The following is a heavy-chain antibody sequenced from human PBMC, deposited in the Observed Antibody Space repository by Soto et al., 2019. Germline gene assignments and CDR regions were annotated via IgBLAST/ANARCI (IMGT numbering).Heavy chain of an antibody. CDR2: ISGSGVST. CDR1: GFSFSNYA. CDR3: ARAGAGTYRPDY. V-gene: IGHV3-23*01. Sequence: GGSLRLSCAASGFSFSNYAMSWVRQAPGKGLEWVSVISGSGVSTYYADSVRGRFTISRDNSKNTLYLQMNSLRAEDMAVYYCARAGAGTYRPDYWGQGTLVTVSS. J-gene: IGHJ4*02. D-gene: IGHD6-19*01.